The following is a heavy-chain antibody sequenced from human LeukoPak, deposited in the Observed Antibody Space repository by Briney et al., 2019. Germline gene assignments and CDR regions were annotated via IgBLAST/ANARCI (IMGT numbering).Heavy chain of an antibody. J-gene: IGHJ4*02. D-gene: IGHD4-17*01. CDR3: ARGSTVTHFDY. CDR1: GGSISSYY. Sequence: SETLSLTWTVSGGSISSYYWSWIRQPSGQGLEWIGYIYYSGSTNYNPSLKSRVTISVDTSKNQFSLKLSSVTAADTAVYYCARGSTVTHFDYWGQGTLVTVSS. CDR2: IYYSGST. V-gene: IGHV4-59*01.